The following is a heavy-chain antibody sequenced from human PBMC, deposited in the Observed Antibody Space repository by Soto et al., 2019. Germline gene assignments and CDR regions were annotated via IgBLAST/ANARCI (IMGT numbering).Heavy chain of an antibody. D-gene: IGHD1-1*01. J-gene: IGHJ6*02. Sequence: QVQLVQSGAEVKKPGASVKVAFEASGYTFTSYGISWVRQAPGQGLAWMGWISASNGNTNYAQKLQGRVTMTTDTTKSTAHIELSSLRSDDTAVYDCARDERGQERRYYYCGRDVWGQGTTVTVSS. CDR3: ARDERGQERRYYYCGRDV. CDR1: GYTFTSYG. CDR2: ISASNGNT. V-gene: IGHV1-18*01.